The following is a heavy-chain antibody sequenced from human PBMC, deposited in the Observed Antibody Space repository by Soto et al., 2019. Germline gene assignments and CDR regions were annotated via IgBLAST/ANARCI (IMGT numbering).Heavy chain of an antibody. V-gene: IGHV2-5*02. D-gene: IGHD3-16*01. CDR2: IYWDDDK. Sequence: SGPTLVNPTQTLTLTCTFSGFSLNTYGVGVGWIRQPPGKALEWPALIYWDDDKRYSPSLKSRLTITKDTSKNQVVLTMTNMDPVDTVTYYCARALGSWGAYYFDYWGQGTLVTVSS. J-gene: IGHJ4*02. CDR1: GFSLNTYGVG. CDR3: ARALGSWGAYYFDY.